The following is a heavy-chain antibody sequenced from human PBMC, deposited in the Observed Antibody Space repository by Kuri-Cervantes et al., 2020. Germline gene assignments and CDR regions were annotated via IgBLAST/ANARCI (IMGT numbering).Heavy chain of an antibody. J-gene: IGHJ4*02. V-gene: IGHV3-48*01. Sequence: GESLKISCAASGFPFSCYSMNWVRQAPGKGLGGVSYISSSGSTIYYAYSVKGRFTISRDNAKNSLNLLMTSLRAEDTAVYYFGRGRYDYDSSRDGSPPHWGQGTLVTVSS. CDR1: GFPFSCYS. CDR2: ISSSGSTI. D-gene: IGHD3-22*01. CDR3: GRGRYDYDSSRDGSPPH.